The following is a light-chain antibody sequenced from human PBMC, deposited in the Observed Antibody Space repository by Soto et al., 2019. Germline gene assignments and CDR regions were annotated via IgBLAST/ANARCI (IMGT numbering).Light chain of an antibody. CDR1: QTIDNT. CDR3: QQYGSSPPSST. Sequence: EIVMTQSPATLSLSPGERATLSCRASQTIDNTLAWYQRKPGQAPRLLIYDASTRATDIPDRFSGRGSGTDFTLTISRLEPEDFAVYYCQQYGSSPPSSTFGQGTRLEIK. J-gene: IGKJ5*01. CDR2: DAS. V-gene: IGKV3-20*01.